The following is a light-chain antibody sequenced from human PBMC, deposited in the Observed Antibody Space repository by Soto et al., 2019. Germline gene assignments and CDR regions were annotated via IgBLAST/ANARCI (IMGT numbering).Light chain of an antibody. Sequence: SVLTRPPSASGTPGQRVTISCSGSSSNIGSNTVNWYQQLPGTAPKLLIYSNNQRPSGVPDRFSGSKSGTSASLAISGLQSEYEADYYCAAWDDSLNGLYVFGAGTKSPS. CDR2: SNN. CDR3: AAWDDSLNGLYV. V-gene: IGLV1-44*01. CDR1: SSNIGSNT. J-gene: IGLJ1*01.